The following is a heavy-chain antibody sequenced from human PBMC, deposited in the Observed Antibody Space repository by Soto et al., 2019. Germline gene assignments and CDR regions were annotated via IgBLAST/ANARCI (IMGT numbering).Heavy chain of an antibody. CDR1: GYSLTSGYH. CDR2: IYHSGTT. CDR3: VRVYGRSPSFLDS. V-gene: IGHV4-38-2*01. Sequence: SETLSLTCGVSGYSLTSGYHCGWIRHPPGKGLEWIGTIYHSGTTYYNPSLMSRVTMSVDTSKNQFSLKATSATAADTAVYFCVRVYGRSPSFLDSCDQGPLITXSS. J-gene: IGHJ4*02. D-gene: IGHD1-26*01.